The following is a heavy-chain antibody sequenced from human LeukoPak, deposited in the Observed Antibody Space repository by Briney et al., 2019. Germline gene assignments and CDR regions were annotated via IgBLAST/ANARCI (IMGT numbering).Heavy chain of an antibody. V-gene: IGHV1-46*01. CDR2: INPSGGST. J-gene: IGHJ4*02. Sequence: GASVKVSCKASGYTFTSYYMHWVRQAPGQGLEWMGIINPSGGSTSYAQKFQGRVTMTRDTSTSTVYMELTSLRSEDTAVYYCARSTVTTPFDYWGQGTLVTVSS. CDR3: ARSTVTTPFDY. D-gene: IGHD4-17*01. CDR1: GYTFTSYY.